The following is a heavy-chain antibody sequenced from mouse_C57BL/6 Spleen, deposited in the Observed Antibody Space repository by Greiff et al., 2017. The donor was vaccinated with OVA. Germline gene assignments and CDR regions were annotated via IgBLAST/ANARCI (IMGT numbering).Heavy chain of an antibody. CDR3: AGPYDRP. J-gene: IGHJ3*01. Sequence: QVQLQQSGPELVKPGASVKISCKASGYAFSSSWMNWVKQRPGKGLEWIGRIYPGDGDTNYNGKFKGKATLTADKSSSTAYMQLSSLTAVDSSVYFCAGPYDRPWGQGTLVTVSA. CDR1: GYAFSSSW. V-gene: IGHV1-82*01. CDR2: IYPGDGDT. D-gene: IGHD2-14*01.